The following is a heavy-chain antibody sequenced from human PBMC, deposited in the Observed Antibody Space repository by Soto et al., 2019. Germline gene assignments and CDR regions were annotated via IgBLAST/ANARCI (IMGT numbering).Heavy chain of an antibody. CDR3: ARSVDTAMVSFFYFDY. Sequence: GGSLRLSCAASGFTVSINYMSWFRQAPGKGLEWVSVIYSGGSTYYADSVKGRFTISRHNSKNTLYLQMDSLRAEDTAVYYCARSVDTAMVSFFYFDYWGQGTLVTVSS. V-gene: IGHV3-53*04. CDR1: GFTVSINY. D-gene: IGHD5-18*01. CDR2: IYSGGST. J-gene: IGHJ4*02.